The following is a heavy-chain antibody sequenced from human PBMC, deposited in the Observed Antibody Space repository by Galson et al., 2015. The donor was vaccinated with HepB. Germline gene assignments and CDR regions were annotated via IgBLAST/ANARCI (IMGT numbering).Heavy chain of an antibody. J-gene: IGHJ4*02. D-gene: IGHD3-3*01. CDR1: GFTFSSYG. V-gene: IGHV3-30*18. CDR2: ISYDGSNK. CDR3: AKEEGKYDFWSGYTYYFDY. Sequence: SLRLSCAASGFTFSSYGMHWVRQAPGKGLEWVAVISYDGSNKYYADSVKGRFTISRDNSKNTLYLQMNSLRAEDTAVYYCAKEEGKYDFWSGYTYYFDYWGQGTLVTVSS.